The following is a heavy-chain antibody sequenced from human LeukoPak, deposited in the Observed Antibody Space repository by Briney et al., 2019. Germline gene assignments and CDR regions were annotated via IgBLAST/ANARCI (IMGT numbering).Heavy chain of an antibody. D-gene: IGHD6-13*01. CDR1: GGSISSSSYY. V-gene: IGHV4-39*07. J-gene: IGHJ6*02. Sequence: PSETLSLTCTVSGGSISSSSYYWGWIRQPPGKGLEWIGSIYYSGSTYYNPSLKSRVTISVDTSKNQSSLKLSSVTAADTAVYYCARGPPAAGSIYYYYYGMDVWGQGTTVTVSS. CDR3: ARGPPAAGSIYYYYYGMDV. CDR2: IYYSGST.